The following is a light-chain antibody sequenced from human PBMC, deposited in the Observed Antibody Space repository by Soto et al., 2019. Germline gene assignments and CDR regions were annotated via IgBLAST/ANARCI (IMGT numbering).Light chain of an antibody. V-gene: IGKV3-20*01. CDR1: QSVPKSY. CDR3: QHYGATPGT. Sequence: EIVLTQSPDTLSLSPGERVTLSCRATQSVPKSYLAWFQQKPGQAPRLLIHGASYRATGTPDRFSGSRSGTDFTLTISRLAQEDFAVYSRQHYGATPGTFGQGTKLDIK. J-gene: IGKJ1*01. CDR2: GAS.